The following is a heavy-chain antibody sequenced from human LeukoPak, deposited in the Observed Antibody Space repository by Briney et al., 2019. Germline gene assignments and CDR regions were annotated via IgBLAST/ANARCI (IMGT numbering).Heavy chain of an antibody. J-gene: IGHJ4*02. V-gene: IGHV4-39*01. CDR3: SRLQGWLLGYFDY. Sequence: SETLSLTCTVSDGSINSTSYYWGWIRQPPGKGLEWIGSIYYSGNSYLNPSLKSRVTISVDTSKSQFSLILSSVTAAGTAVYYCSRLQGWLLGYFDYWDQGTLVTASS. D-gene: IGHD3-22*01. CDR1: DGSINSTSYY. CDR2: IYYSGNS.